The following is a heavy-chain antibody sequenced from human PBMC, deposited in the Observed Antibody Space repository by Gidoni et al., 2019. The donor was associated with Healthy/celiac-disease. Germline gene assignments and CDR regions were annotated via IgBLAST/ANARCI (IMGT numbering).Heavy chain of an antibody. J-gene: IGHJ4*02. CDR3: AKSGWGTVTTFDY. Sequence: EVQLVESGGGLVQPGRSLRLSCAASGFTFDDYAMHWVRQAPGKGLEWVSGISWNSSSIGYADSVKGRFTISRDNAKNSLYLQMNSLRAEDTALYYCAKSGWGTVTTFDYWGQGTLVTVSS. V-gene: IGHV3-9*01. CDR2: ISWNSSSI. D-gene: IGHD4-17*01. CDR1: GFTFDDYA.